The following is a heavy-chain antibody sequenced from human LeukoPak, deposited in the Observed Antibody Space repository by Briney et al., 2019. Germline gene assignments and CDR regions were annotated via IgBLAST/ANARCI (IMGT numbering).Heavy chain of an antibody. Sequence: SETLSLTCTVSVGSISSYYWSWIRQPPGKGLEWIGYIYYSGSTNYNPSLKSRVTISVDTSKNQFSLKLSSVTAADTAVYYCARSPTTDYSDYCGQGTLVTVSS. D-gene: IGHD5-12*01. CDR1: VGSISSYY. CDR3: ARSPTTDYSDY. J-gene: IGHJ4*02. CDR2: IYYSGST. V-gene: IGHV4-59*01.